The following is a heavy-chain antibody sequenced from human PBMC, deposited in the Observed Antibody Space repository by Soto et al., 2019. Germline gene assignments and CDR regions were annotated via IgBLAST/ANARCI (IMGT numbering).Heavy chain of an antibody. CDR1: GGSISSYY. Sequence: SLTCTVSGGSISSYYWSWIRQPPGKGLEWIGYIYYSGSTNYNPSLKSRVTISVDTSKNQFSLKLSSVTAADTAVYYCARVDSSSWYGGVYYYYGMDVWGQGTTVTVSS. J-gene: IGHJ6*02. D-gene: IGHD6-13*01. V-gene: IGHV4-59*01. CDR3: ARVDSSSWYGGVYYYYGMDV. CDR2: IYYSGST.